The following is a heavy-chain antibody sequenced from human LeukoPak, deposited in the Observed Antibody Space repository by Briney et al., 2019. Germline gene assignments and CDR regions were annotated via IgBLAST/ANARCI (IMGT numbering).Heavy chain of an antibody. V-gene: IGHV4-39*01. J-gene: IGHJ3*02. CDR1: GGSISSSSTY. Sequence: SETLSLTCTVSGGSISSSSTYWGWIRQPPGKGLEWIGNIYYSGTTYDNPSLRSRVTISVDTSKNQFSLELSSVTAADTAVYFCAGAREAEYFDWLMTRGEGFDIWGQGTMVTVSS. D-gene: IGHD3-9*01. CDR2: IYYSGTT. CDR3: AGAREAEYFDWLMTRGEGFDI.